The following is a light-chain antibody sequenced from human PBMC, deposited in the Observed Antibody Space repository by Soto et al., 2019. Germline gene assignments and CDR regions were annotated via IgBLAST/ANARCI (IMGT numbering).Light chain of an antibody. V-gene: IGKV3-20*01. Sequence: EIVLTQSACTLSLSPGERATLSWRASQSVSTSYLAWYQQKTGQAPRLLIYGASIRAAGIPDRFSGSGYGTDFNLTISRLEPEDFAVYYCQQCDTSPRAFGQGTKVDIK. CDR1: QSVSTSY. J-gene: IGKJ1*01. CDR3: QQCDTSPRA. CDR2: GAS.